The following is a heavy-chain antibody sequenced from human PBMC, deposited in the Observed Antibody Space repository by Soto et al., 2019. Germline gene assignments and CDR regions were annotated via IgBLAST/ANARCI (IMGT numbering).Heavy chain of an antibody. CDR1: GFTVSGDY. D-gene: IGHD6-19*01. Sequence: PGGSLRLSCAASGFTVSGDYVSWVRQAPGKGLECVSVIHFGGNTYYADSVKGRFTVSGDNSKNTLYLQMNSLRVEDTAIYFCTKVSPQWLVHDYWGQGTLVTVSS. J-gene: IGHJ4*02. CDR3: TKVSPQWLVHDY. CDR2: IHFGGNT. V-gene: IGHV3-53*01.